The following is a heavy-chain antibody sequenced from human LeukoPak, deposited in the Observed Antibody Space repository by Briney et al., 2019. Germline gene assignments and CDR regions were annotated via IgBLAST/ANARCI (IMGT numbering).Heavy chain of an antibody. Sequence: SETLSLTCAVYGGSFSGYYWSWIRQPPGKGLEWIGYIYYSGSTNYNPSLKSRVTISIDTSKNQFSLKLRSVTAADTAVYYCARLGGSYNWFDPWGQGTLVTVSS. CDR2: IYYSGST. V-gene: IGHV4-59*08. D-gene: IGHD6-25*01. CDR1: GGSFSGYY. J-gene: IGHJ5*02. CDR3: ARLGGSYNWFDP.